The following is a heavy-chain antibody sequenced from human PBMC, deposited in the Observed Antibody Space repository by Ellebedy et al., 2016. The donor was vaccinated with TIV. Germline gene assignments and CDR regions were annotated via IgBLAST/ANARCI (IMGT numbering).Heavy chain of an antibody. D-gene: IGHD5-18*01. CDR2: INPNSGGT. V-gene: IGHV1-2*04. Sequence: ASVKVSCKASGYTFTGYYMHWVRQAPGQGLEWMGWINPNSGGTNYAQNFQGWVTMTRDTSTSTVYMELSSLRSEDTAVYYCASSPAGYSYGGFDYWGQGTLVTVSS. CDR3: ASSPAGYSYGGFDY. J-gene: IGHJ4*02. CDR1: GYTFTGYY.